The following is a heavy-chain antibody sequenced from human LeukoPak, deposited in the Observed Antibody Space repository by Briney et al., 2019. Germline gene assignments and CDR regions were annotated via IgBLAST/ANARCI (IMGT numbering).Heavy chain of an antibody. CDR3: ARDFGYGIAAASIDWFDP. CDR2: IYTDGST. V-gene: IGHV3-66*02. J-gene: IGHJ5*02. Sequence: GGSLRLSCAASGFTVSTNYMTWVRQAPGKGLEWVSVIYTDGSTYYADSVKGRFTISRDNSKNTLYLQMNSLRAEDTAVYYCARDFGYGIAAASIDWFDPWGQGTLVTVSS. D-gene: IGHD6-13*01. CDR1: GFTVSTNY.